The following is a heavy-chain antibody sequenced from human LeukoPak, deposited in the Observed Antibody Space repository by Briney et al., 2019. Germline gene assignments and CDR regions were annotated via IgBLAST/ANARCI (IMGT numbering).Heavy chain of an antibody. CDR3: ANLLWFGELLPDY. CDR2: VKKDASEK. CDR1: GFTFSNNW. Sequence: GGSLRLSCAASGFTFSNNWMTWVRQAPGKGLEWVASVKKDASEKYYVDSVKGRFTISRDNSKNTLYLQMNSLRAEDTAVYYCANLLWFGELLPDYWGQGTLVTVSS. J-gene: IGHJ4*02. V-gene: IGHV3-7*03. D-gene: IGHD3-10*01.